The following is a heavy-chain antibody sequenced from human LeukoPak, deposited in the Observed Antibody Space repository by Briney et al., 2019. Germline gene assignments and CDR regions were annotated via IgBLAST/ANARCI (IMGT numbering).Heavy chain of an antibody. J-gene: IGHJ5*02. D-gene: IGHD2-2*01. CDR1: GGSIESHF. Sequence: PSETLSLTCTVSGGSIESHFWTWVRQPPGKGPEWIGSMSYSGTGSHDPALEGRVTMSLDMPKKQFSLKLSSVTAADTALYYCAREADNGGAVPAALWGRGWFDPWGQGSLVTVSS. CDR3: AREADNGGAVPAALWGRGWFDP. CDR2: MSYSGTG. V-gene: IGHV4-59*11.